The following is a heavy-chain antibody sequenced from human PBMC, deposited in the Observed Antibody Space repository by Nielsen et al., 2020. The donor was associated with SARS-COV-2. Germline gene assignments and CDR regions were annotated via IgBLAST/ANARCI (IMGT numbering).Heavy chain of an antibody. CDR1: GDSITSGGSH. D-gene: IGHD2-15*01. J-gene: IGHJ5*02. V-gene: IGHV4-31*03. CDR2: TSYDGNT. CDR3: ARGAAWFDP. Sequence: SETLSLTCTVSGDSITSGGSHWSWIRHHPSRGLEWLGFTSYDGNTYSNPSLESRLIISVDTSENQFSLRPNSVTAADTAIYFCARGAAWFDPWGQGTRVTVSS.